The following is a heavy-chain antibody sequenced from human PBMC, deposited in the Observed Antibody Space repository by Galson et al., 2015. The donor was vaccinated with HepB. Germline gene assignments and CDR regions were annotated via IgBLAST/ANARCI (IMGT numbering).Heavy chain of an antibody. V-gene: IGHV3-23*01. Sequence: SLRLSCAASGFTFSSYAMSWVRQAPGKGLEWVSAISGSGGSTYYADSVKGRFTISRDNSKNTLYLQMNSLRAEDTAVYYCAKDQLGVRQQLVSYYYGMDVWGQGTTVTVSS. D-gene: IGHD6-13*01. CDR2: ISGSGGST. J-gene: IGHJ6*02. CDR3: AKDQLGVRQQLVSYYYGMDV. CDR1: GFTFSSYA.